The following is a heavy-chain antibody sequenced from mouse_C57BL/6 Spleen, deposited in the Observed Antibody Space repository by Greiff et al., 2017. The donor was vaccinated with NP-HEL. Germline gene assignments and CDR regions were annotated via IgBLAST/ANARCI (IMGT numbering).Heavy chain of an antibody. V-gene: IGHV1-69*01. Sequence: QVQLQQPGAELVMPGASVKLSCKASGYTFTSYWMHWVKQRPGQGLEWIGEIDPSDSYTNYNQKFKGKSTLTVDKSSSTAYMQLSSLTSEDSAVYYCARGKGYGNYVSFAYWGQGTLVTVSA. CDR2: IDPSDSYT. CDR3: ARGKGYGNYVSFAY. D-gene: IGHD2-1*01. J-gene: IGHJ3*01. CDR1: GYTFTSYW.